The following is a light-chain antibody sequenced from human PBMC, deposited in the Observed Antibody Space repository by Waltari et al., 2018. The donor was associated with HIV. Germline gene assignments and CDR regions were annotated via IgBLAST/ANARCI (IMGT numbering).Light chain of an antibody. CDR1: SGSLASRH. J-gene: IGLJ3*02. CDR2: GDN. V-gene: IGLV6-57*03. CDR3: QSCDISSRV. Sequence: NFILTQPHSVSESPGKTVPISCTRSSGSLASRHVQWYQQRPGRVPSTVIYGDNQRPSGVPDRFSGSIHTSSNSASLTISGLETEDEADYYCQSCDISSRVFGGGTKLTVL.